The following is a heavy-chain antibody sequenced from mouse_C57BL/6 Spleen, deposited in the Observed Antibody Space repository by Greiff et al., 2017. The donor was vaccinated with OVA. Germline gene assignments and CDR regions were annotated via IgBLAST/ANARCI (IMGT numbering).Heavy chain of an antibody. D-gene: IGHD1-1*01. CDR2: IHPNSGST. V-gene: IGHV1-64*01. CDR3: ARPYYGSSYFDY. Sequence: VKLMESGAELVKPGASVKLSCKASGYTFTSYWMHWVKQRPGQGLEWIGMIHPNSGSTNYNEKFKSKATLTVDKSSSTAYMQLSSLTSEDSAVYYCARPYYGSSYFDYWGQGTTLTVSS. CDR1: GYTFTSYW. J-gene: IGHJ2*01.